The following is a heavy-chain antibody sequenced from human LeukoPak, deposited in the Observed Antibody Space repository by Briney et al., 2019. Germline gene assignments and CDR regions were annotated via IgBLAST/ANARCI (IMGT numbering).Heavy chain of an antibody. CDR3: ARYPGASGDSYYFDY. CDR1: GGSVTTYH. CDR2: IYYSGSI. Sequence: SETLSLTCTVSGGSVTTYHWSWIRQPPGKRLEWIGYIYYSGSINYNPSLNSRVTISLDTSKNEFSLKLRSVTAADTAVYYCARYPGASGDSYYFDYWGQGTRVTLSS. D-gene: IGHD4-17*01. V-gene: IGHV4-59*02. J-gene: IGHJ4*02.